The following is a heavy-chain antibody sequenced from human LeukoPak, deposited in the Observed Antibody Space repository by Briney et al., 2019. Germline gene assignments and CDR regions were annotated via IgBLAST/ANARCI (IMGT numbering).Heavy chain of an antibody. CDR3: ARDQATMVRGVMDAFDI. CDR1: GYTFTSYG. Sequence: ASVKVSCKASGYTFTSYGISWVRQAPGQGLEWMGWISTDNGNTNYAQKLQGRVTMTTDTSTSTAYMELRSLRSDDTAVYYCARDQATMVRGVMDAFDIWGQGTMVTVSS. J-gene: IGHJ3*02. CDR2: ISTDNGNT. V-gene: IGHV1-18*01. D-gene: IGHD3-10*01.